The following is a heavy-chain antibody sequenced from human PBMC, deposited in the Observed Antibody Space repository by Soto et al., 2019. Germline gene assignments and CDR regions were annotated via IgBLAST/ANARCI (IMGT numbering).Heavy chain of an antibody. V-gene: IGHV4-34*01. D-gene: IGHD6-13*01. CDR3: ARGVSSWYFDY. CDR1: GGSFSGYY. CDR2: INHSGST. Sequence: QVQLQQWGAGLLKPSETLSLTCAVYGGSFSGYYWSWIRQPPGKGLEWIGEINHSGSTNYNPSLKSRVTISVDTSQNQFSLKLSSVTAADTAVYYCARGVSSWYFDYWGQGTLVTVSS. J-gene: IGHJ4*02.